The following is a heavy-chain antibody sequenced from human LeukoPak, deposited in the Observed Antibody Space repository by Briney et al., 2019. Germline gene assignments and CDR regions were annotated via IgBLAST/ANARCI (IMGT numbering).Heavy chain of an antibody. CDR1: GGSFSGYY. CDR2: ISGSGGSI. J-gene: IGHJ4*02. CDR3: AKGGDGYNYYFDY. V-gene: IGHV3-23*01. Sequence: PSETLSLTCAVYGGSFSGYYWSWVRQAPGKGLEWVSGISGSGGSIRYADSVKGRFIISRDNSKNTLYLQMNSLRAEDTAVYYCAKGGDGYNYYFDYWGQETLVTVSS. D-gene: IGHD5-24*01.